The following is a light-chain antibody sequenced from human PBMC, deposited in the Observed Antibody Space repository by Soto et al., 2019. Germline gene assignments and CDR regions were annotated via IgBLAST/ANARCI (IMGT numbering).Light chain of an antibody. Sequence: QSALTQPASVSGSPGQSITLSCTGTSSDVGNYKYVSWYQQHPGKAPKLMIYEVSNRPSGVSNRFSGSTSGNTASLTISGLQAEDETDYYGFSYTSSGTYVFGTRTKVTVL. J-gene: IGLJ1*01. CDR3: FSYTSSGTYV. CDR1: SSDVGNYKY. CDR2: EVS. V-gene: IGLV2-14*01.